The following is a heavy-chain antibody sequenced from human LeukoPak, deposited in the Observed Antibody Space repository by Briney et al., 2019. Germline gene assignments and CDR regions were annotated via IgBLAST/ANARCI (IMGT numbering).Heavy chain of an antibody. CDR2: ISGSGGST. J-gene: IGHJ4*02. Sequence: GGSLRLSCAASGFTFSSYAMSWVRQAPGKGLEWVSAISGSGGSTYYADSVKGRFTISRDNSKNTLYLQMNSLRAEDTAVYYCAKSPRNYYDSSGYYYVLHYYFDYWGQGTLVTVSS. D-gene: IGHD3-22*01. CDR1: GFTFSSYA. V-gene: IGHV3-23*01. CDR3: AKSPRNYYDSSGYYYVLHYYFDY.